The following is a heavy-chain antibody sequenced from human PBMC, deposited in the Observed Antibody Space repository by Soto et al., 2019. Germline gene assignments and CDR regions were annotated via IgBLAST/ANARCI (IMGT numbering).Heavy chain of an antibody. CDR2: ISGSCDRT. V-gene: IGHV3-23*01. J-gene: IGHJ3*01. D-gene: IGHD3-16*01. CDR3: AKGLGTTFGSLDV. CDR1: GFTFSSYA. Sequence: GGSLRLCFAASGFTFSSYAMSWVRQAPGKGLEWVSGISGSCDRTHYAYSVKGRFTISRGNSKNTLYLQLNSLRAEDTAVYYCAKGLGTTFGSLDVWRQGTMVTVSS.